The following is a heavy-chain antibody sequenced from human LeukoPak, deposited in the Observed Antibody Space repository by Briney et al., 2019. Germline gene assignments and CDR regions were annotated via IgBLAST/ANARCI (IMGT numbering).Heavy chain of an antibody. J-gene: IGHJ5*02. CDR1: GFTFSSYS. CDR2: ISSSSSTI. CDR3: ARGPDSAAEGGWFDP. Sequence: PGGSLRLSCAASGFTFSSYSMNWVRQAPGKGLEWVSYISSSSSTIYYADSVKGRFTISRDNAKNSLYLQMNSLRAEDTAVYYCARGPDSAAEGGWFDPWGQGTRVIVSS. V-gene: IGHV3-48*01. D-gene: IGHD6-13*01.